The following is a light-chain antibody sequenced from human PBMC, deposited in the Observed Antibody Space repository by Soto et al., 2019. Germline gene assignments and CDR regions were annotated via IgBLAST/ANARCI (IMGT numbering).Light chain of an antibody. CDR2: DVS. CDR1: SSDIGDYNY. V-gene: IGLV2-14*01. CDR3: SSYASSSTIYV. J-gene: IGLJ1*01. Sequence: QSALTQPASVYGSPGQSITISCTGTSSDIGDYNYVSWYQQRPGKAPKLMIYDVSNRPSGVSNRFSGSKSGSTASLTISGLQAEDEADYYCSSYASSSTIYVFGTGTKVTVL.